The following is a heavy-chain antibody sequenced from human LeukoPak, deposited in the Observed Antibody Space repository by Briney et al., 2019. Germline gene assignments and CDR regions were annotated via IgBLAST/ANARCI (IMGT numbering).Heavy chain of an antibody. CDR2: FDPEDGET. Sequence: ASVKVSCKVSGYTLTELSMHWVRQAPGKGLEWMGGFDPEDGETIYAQKFQGRVTMTGDTSTDTAYMELSSLRSEDTAVYYCATHQGVVPSDMGYFDYWGQGTLVTVSS. D-gene: IGHD2-2*01. CDR3: ATHQGVVPSDMGYFDY. CDR1: GYTLTELS. J-gene: IGHJ4*02. V-gene: IGHV1-24*01.